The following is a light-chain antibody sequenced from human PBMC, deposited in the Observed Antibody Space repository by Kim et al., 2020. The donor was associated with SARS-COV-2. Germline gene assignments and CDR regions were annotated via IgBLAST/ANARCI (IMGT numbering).Light chain of an antibody. J-gene: IGKJ2*03. V-gene: IGKV4-1*01. CDR3: QQYYSTPPS. CDR1: QTVLSNSNNKNY. Sequence: RATLNCNSSQTVLSNSNNKNYLAWYQQKPGQAPKLLIYWASIRESGVSDRFSGSGSETDFTLTISSLQAEDVAVYYCQQYYSTPPSFGQGTKLEI. CDR2: WAS.